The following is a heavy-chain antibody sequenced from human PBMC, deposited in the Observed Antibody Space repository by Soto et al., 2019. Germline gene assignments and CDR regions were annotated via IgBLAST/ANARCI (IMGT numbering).Heavy chain of an antibody. CDR1: GGSFSGYY. CDR3: ARPAGAGYYFSNVDV. J-gene: IGHJ6*04. D-gene: IGHD3-22*01. V-gene: IGHV4-34*01. Sequence: SETLSLTCAVYGGSFSGYYWSWIRQPPGKGLEWIGEINHSGSTNYNPSLKSRVTISADTSKNQFSLKLSSVTAADTAVYYCARPAGAGYYFSNVDVWGKGTTVTVSS. CDR2: INHSGST.